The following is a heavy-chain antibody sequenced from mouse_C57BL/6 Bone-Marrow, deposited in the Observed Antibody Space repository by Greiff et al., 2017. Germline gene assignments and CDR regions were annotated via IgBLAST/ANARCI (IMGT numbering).Heavy chain of an antibody. CDR2: IYPRSGNT. J-gene: IGHJ2*01. V-gene: IGHV1-81*01. CDR3: VSYDGYFYYFDY. Sequence: QVQLQQSGAELARPGASVKLSCKASGYTFTSYGISWVKQRTGQGLEWIGGIYPRSGNTYYNEKFKGKATLTADTSSSTAYMELRSLTSEDSAVYFCVSYDGYFYYFDYWCQGTTRTVSS. D-gene: IGHD2-3*01. CDR1: GYTFTSYG.